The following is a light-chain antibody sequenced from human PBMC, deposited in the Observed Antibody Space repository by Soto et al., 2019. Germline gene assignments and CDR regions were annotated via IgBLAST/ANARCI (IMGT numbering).Light chain of an antibody. CDR3: QQYNSYAT. J-gene: IGKJ1*01. CDR2: LAS. V-gene: IGKV1-5*01. Sequence: DIPMTQSPSTLSASVGDRVTITCQASQSISSWLAWYQQKPGKAPKLLIYLASSLQSGVPSRFSGSGSGTEFNLTISNLQPEDFVTYYCQQYNSYATFGHGTKVDIK. CDR1: QSISSW.